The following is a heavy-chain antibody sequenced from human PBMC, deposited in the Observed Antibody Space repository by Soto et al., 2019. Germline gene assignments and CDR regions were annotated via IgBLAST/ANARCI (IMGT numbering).Heavy chain of an antibody. V-gene: IGHV4-39*01. D-gene: IGHD1-1*01. CDR1: GGSIYTNDYY. CDR3: WKVVVSASAQTRPDP. J-gene: IGHJ5*02. Sequence: QVQLQESGPGLVKPSETLSLTCTVSGGSIYTNDYYWGWIRQPPGRGLEWIGHIDYNGVTYYNRSPKRPGSITKDTAKNQFSLRLASVTGPDTALYHLWKVVVSASAQTRPDPWGPGTLVAVSS. CDR2: IDYNGVT.